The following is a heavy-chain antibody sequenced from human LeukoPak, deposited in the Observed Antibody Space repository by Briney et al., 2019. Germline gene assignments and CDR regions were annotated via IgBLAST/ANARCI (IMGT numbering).Heavy chain of an antibody. J-gene: IGHJ4*02. CDR2: IYYDDSET. Sequence: GESLKISCKGGGYSFTNYWIVWVRQMPGKGLEWMGVIYYDDSETQYSPSFQGQVTISADKSISTAYLQWSSLKASDTAMYYCARAGTASFPGDQWGQGTLVTVSS. D-gene: IGHD6-13*01. CDR1: GYSFTNYW. CDR3: ARAGTASFPGDQ. V-gene: IGHV5-51*01.